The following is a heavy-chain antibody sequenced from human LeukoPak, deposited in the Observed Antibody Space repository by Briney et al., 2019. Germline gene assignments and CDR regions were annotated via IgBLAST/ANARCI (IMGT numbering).Heavy chain of an antibody. CDR3: AKDGPYSSSWLMWTDYYYMDV. Sequence: GGSLRLSCAASGFTFSSYGMHWVRQAPGKGLEWVAFIQYDGSDKYYADSVKGRFTISRDNSKNTLYLQMNSLRAEDTAVYYCAKDGPYSSSWLMWTDYYYMDVWGKGTTVTVSS. V-gene: IGHV3-30*02. CDR1: GFTFSSYG. D-gene: IGHD6-13*01. CDR2: IQYDGSDK. J-gene: IGHJ6*03.